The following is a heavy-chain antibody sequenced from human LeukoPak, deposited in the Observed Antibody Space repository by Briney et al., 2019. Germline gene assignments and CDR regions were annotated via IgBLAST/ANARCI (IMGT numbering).Heavy chain of an antibody. CDR1: GGSFSDYY. CDR2: INHSGST. Sequence: PSETLSLTCAVYGGSFSDYYWSWIRQPPGKGLEWIGEINHSGSTNYNPSLKSRVTISVDTSKNQFSLNLSSVTAADTAVYYCVRAIRGYSYGYNFDYWGQGTLVTVSS. V-gene: IGHV4-34*01. J-gene: IGHJ4*02. D-gene: IGHD5-18*01. CDR3: VRAIRGYSYGYNFDY.